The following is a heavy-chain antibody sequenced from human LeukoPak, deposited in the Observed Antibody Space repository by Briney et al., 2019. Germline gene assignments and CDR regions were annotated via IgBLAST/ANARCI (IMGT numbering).Heavy chain of an antibody. CDR2: IIPIFGTA. Sequence: ASVKVSCKASGGTFSSYAISWVRQAPGQGLEWMGGIIPIFGTANYAQKFQGRVTITADESTSTAYTELSSLRSEDTAVYYCARGVAGDAFDIWGQGTMVTVSS. J-gene: IGHJ3*02. D-gene: IGHD6-19*01. V-gene: IGHV1-69*13. CDR3: ARGVAGDAFDI. CDR1: GGTFSSYA.